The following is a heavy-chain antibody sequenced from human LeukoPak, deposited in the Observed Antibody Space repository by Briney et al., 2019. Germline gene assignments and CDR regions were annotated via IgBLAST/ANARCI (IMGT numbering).Heavy chain of an antibody. V-gene: IGHV3-53*01. CDR2: IYGDNT. CDR1: GFTVGSNS. Sequence: PGGSLRLSCTVSGFTVGSNSMSWVRQAPGKGLEWVSFIYGDNTHYSDSVKGRFTISRDNSKNTLYLQMNSLRAEDTAVYYCARRAGAYSHPYDYWGQGTLVTVSS. D-gene: IGHD4/OR15-4a*01. CDR3: ARRAGAYSHPYDY. J-gene: IGHJ4*02.